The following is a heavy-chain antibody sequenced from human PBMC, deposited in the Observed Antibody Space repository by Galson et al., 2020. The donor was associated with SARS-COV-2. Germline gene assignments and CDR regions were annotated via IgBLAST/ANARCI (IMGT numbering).Heavy chain of an antibody. CDR2: IYSGGGT. CDR3: ARGLDSSGYDYYYYMDV. D-gene: IGHD3-22*01. CDR1: GFTVSSNF. J-gene: IGHJ6*03. V-gene: IGHV3-53*01. Sequence: GGSLRLSCAASGFTVSSNFMRWVRQAPGKGLEWVPAIYSGGGTYYTESVKGRFTISRDSSQNTLYLQMHSLRTEDTAVYFCARGLDSSGYDYYYYMDVWGKGTTVTVSS.